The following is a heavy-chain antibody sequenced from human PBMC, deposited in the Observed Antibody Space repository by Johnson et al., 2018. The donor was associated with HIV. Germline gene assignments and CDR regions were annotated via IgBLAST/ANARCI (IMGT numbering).Heavy chain of an antibody. CDR3: ANDRCGELLQSTFDM. Sequence: VQLVESGGGLMQPGASLRLSCAASGYTVSSNYMNYVRQAPGNGLELVGQVNPSGDSPYLIDSVKGRFTISRDNSKNTRYLQMNSLRAEDTAVYYCANDRCGELLQSTFDMWSQVTTATVSS. CDR1: GYTVSSNY. V-gene: IGHV3-53*01. J-gene: IGHJ3*02. D-gene: IGHD1-26*01. CDR2: NPSGDSP.